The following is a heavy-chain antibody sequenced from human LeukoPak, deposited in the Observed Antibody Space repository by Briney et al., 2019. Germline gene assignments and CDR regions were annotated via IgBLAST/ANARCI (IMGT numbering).Heavy chain of an antibody. V-gene: IGHV3-30*01. J-gene: IGHJ4*02. Sequence: PGGSLRLSCAASGFTFSSYAMHWVRQAPGKGLEWVAVISYDGSNKYYGDSVKGRFTISRDNSKNTLYLQMNSLRAEDTAVYYCARETYYYDSSGYPPYFDYWGQGTLVTVSS. D-gene: IGHD3-22*01. CDR2: ISYDGSNK. CDR1: GFTFSSYA. CDR3: ARETYYYDSSGYPPYFDY.